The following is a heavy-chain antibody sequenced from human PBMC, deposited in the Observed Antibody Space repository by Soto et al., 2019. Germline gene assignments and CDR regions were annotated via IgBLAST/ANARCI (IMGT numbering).Heavy chain of an antibody. CDR1: GFTFSTYA. CDR3: APRAWIQLWPPSGAY. Sequence: PGGSLRLSCAASGFTFSTYAMSWVRQTPGKGLEWVSAISGSGGSTYYADSVKGRFTISRDNSKNTLYLQMNSLRAEDTAIYYCAPRAWIQLWPPSGAYWGQGTLVTVSS. D-gene: IGHD5-18*01. J-gene: IGHJ4*02. CDR2: ISGSGGST. V-gene: IGHV3-23*01.